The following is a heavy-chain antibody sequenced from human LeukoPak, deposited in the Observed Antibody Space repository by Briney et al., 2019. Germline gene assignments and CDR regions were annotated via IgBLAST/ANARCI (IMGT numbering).Heavy chain of an antibody. V-gene: IGHV3-53*01. CDR3: ARTKYYYYYMDV. CDR1: GFTVSSNY. CDR2: IYSGGST. Sequence: GGSLRLSCAASGFTVSSNYMSWVRQAPGKGLEWVSVIYSGGSTCYADSVKGRFTISRDNSKNTLYLQMNSLRAEDTAVYYCARTKYYYYYMDVWGKGTTVTISS. J-gene: IGHJ6*03.